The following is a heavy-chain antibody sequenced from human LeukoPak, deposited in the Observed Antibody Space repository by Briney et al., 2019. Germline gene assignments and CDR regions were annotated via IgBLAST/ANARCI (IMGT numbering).Heavy chain of an antibody. J-gene: IGHJ4*02. CDR2: ISWNSGSI. CDR3: AKSDSGSYLGLFDY. V-gene: IGHV3-9*01. D-gene: IGHD1-26*01. CDR1: GFTFHDYA. Sequence: SLRLSCAASGFTFHDYAMHWVRQAPGKGLEWVSGISWNSGSIGYADSVKGRFTISRDNAKNSLYLQMNSLRAEDTASYYCAKSDSGSYLGLFDYWGQGTLVTVSS.